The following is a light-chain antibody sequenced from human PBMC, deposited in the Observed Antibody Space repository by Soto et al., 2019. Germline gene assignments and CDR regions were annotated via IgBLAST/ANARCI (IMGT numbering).Light chain of an antibody. CDR3: QQYHSDPIT. V-gene: IGKV4-1*01. CDR2: WAS. Sequence: LMTQCPDSRAESLGERATMNCKSSQSVLYSSNNKNYLAWYQQKPGQPPKLLIYWASTRKSGVPDRFSGSGSGTDFTLTITSLQAEDVAVYYCQQYHSDPITFGQGARLEIK. CDR1: QSVLYSSNNKNY. J-gene: IGKJ5*01.